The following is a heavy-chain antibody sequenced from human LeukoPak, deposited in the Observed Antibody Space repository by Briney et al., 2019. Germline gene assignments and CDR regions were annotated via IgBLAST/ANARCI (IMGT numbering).Heavy chain of an antibody. CDR2: MRVYNGDT. Sequence: GASVKVSCKASGYTFTSYGISWVRQAPGQGLEWMGWMRVYNGDTNYAQKLQGRVTMTTDTSTSTAYMELRSLRSDDTAVYYCATGYCSSTNCRIDYWGQGTLVSVSS. CDR3: ATGYCSSTNCRIDY. CDR1: GYTFTSYG. D-gene: IGHD2-2*03. J-gene: IGHJ4*02. V-gene: IGHV1-18*01.